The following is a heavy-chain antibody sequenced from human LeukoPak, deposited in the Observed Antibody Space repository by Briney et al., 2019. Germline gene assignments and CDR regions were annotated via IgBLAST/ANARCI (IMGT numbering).Heavy chain of an antibody. CDR1: SYSISSGYY. J-gene: IGHJ4*02. CDR3: ARLYGED. D-gene: IGHD2-8*01. Sequence: PSETLSLTCTVSSYSISSGYYWGWIRQPPGKGLEWIGSIYHSGSTYYNPSLKSRVTISVDTSKNQFSLKLSSETAADTAVYYCARLYGEDWGQGTLVTVSS. V-gene: IGHV4-38-2*02. CDR2: IYHSGST.